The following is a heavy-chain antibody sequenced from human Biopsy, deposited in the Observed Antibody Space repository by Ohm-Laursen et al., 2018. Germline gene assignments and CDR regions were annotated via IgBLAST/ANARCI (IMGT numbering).Heavy chain of an antibody. D-gene: IGHD6-6*01. V-gene: IGHV3-21*01. J-gene: IGHJ6*02. CDR1: GFSVSNYD. CDR2: ISETSSHI. Sequence: SLRLSCTASGFSVSNYDMNWVRQAPGKGLEWISYISETSSHIYDADSVRGRFTVARDIAKNSLYLQLNSLRVEDTAVYYCARDSSRRAREDGMDVWGQGTTVTVSS. CDR3: ARDSSRRAREDGMDV.